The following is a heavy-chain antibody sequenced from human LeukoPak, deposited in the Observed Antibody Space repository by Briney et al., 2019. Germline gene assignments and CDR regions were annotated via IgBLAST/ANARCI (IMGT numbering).Heavy chain of an antibody. CDR3: AKDRLNIYYFDY. V-gene: IGHV3-30*02. CDR1: GFTFSSYG. J-gene: IGHJ4*02. D-gene: IGHD2/OR15-2a*01. Sequence: GGSLRLSCAASGFTFSSYGMHWVRQAPGKGLEWVAFIRYDGSNKYYADSVKGRFTISRDNSKNTLYLQMNSLRAEDTAVYYCAKDRLNIYYFDYWGQGTLVTVSS. CDR2: IRYDGSNK.